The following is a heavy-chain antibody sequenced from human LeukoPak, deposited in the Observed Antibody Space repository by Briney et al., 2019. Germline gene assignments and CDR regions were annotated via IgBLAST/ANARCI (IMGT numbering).Heavy chain of an antibody. J-gene: IGHJ4*02. CDR2: LYYSGST. Sequence: SGTLSLTCTVSGGSISSSSYYWGWIRQPPGKGLEWIGSLYYSGSTYYNPSLKSRVTISVDTSSNQFSLRLNSVTAADTAVYYCARHTIASTGTHFDFWGQGTLVTVSS. CDR1: GGSISSSSYY. V-gene: IGHV4-39*01. D-gene: IGHD6-13*01. CDR3: ARHTIASTGTHFDF.